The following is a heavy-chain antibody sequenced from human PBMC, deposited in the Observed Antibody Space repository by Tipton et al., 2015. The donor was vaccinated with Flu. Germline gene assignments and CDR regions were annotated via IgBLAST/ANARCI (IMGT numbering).Heavy chain of an antibody. J-gene: IGHJ4*02. V-gene: IGHV4-4*07. D-gene: IGHD4/OR15-4a*01. CDR2: IYTSGST. CDR1: GGSISSYY. Sequence: LRLSCTVSGGSISSYYWSWIRQPAGKGLEWIGRIYTSGSTNYNPSLKSRVTMSVDTSKNQFSLKLSSVTAADTAVYYCARADQPTICNYFDYWGQGTLVTVSS. CDR3: ARADQPTICNYFDY.